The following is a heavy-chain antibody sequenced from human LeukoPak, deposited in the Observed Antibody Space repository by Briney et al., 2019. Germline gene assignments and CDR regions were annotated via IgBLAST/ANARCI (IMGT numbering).Heavy chain of an antibody. Sequence: GGSLRLSCAASGFTFSSYGMHWVRQAPGKGLEWVAVIWYDGSNKYYADSVKGRFTISRDNSKNTLCLQMNGLRAEDTAVYYCARELVATIPHYYYGMDVWGQGTTVTVSS. CDR3: ARELVATIPHYYYGMDV. CDR2: IWYDGSNK. V-gene: IGHV3-33*01. D-gene: IGHD5-12*01. CDR1: GFTFSSYG. J-gene: IGHJ6*02.